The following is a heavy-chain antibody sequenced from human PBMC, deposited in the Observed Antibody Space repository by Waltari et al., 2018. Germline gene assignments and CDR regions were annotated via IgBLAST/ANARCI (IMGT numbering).Heavy chain of an antibody. CDR1: GGSISSYY. J-gene: IGHJ6*02. D-gene: IGHD2-15*01. CDR3: ARVIGIVVVVAATDYGMDV. Sequence: QVQLQESGPGLVRPSETLSLTCTVSGGSISSYYWSWIRPPAGKGLEWIGRIYTSGSTNYNPSLKSRVTMSVDTSKNQFSLKLSSVTAADTAVYYCARVIGIVVVVAATDYGMDVWGQGTTVTVSS. CDR2: IYTSGST. V-gene: IGHV4-4*07.